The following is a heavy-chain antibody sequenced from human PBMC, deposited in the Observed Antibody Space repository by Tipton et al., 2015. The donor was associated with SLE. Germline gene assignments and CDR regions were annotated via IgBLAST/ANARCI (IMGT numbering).Heavy chain of an antibody. D-gene: IGHD3-10*01. CDR1: GGSISSYY. CDR2: IYYSGST. Sequence: TLSLTCTVSGGSISSYYWSWIRQPPGKGLEWIGYIYYSGSTNYNPSLKSRVTISVDTSKNQFSLKLSSVTAADTAVYYCARDRDYYGMDVWGQGTTVTVSS. V-gene: IGHV4-59*01. CDR3: ARDRDYYGMDV. J-gene: IGHJ6*02.